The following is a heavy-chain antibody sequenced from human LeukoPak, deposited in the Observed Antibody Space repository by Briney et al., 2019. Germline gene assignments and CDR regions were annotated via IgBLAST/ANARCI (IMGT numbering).Heavy chain of an antibody. J-gene: IGHJ4*02. CDR2: INHSGST. Sequence: SETLSLTCAVYGGSFSGYYWSWIRQPPGKGLEWIGEINHSGSTNYNPSLKSRVTISVDTSKNQFSLKLSSVTAADTAVYYCARDDGYSSSPIYYFDYWGQGTLVTVSS. D-gene: IGHD6-13*01. V-gene: IGHV4-34*01. CDR1: GGSFSGYY. CDR3: ARDDGYSSSPIYYFDY.